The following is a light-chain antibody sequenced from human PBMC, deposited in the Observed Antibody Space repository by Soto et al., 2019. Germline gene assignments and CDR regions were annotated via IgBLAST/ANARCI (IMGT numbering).Light chain of an antibody. Sequence: QSVLTQPPSVSAAPGQKVTISCSGSISNIGKNYVSWYQQLPGTAPKLLIFDNDKRPSGIPDRFSGSKSGTSATLGITGLQTGDEADYYCATWDTSLNGGGVFGAGTKVTIL. V-gene: IGLV1-51*01. CDR2: DND. J-gene: IGLJ1*01. CDR3: ATWDTSLNGGGV. CDR1: ISNIGKNY.